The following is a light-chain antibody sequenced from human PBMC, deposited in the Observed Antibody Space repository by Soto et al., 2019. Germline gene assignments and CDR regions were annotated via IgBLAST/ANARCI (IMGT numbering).Light chain of an antibody. J-gene: IGKJ2*01. CDR1: QSVLFTSNNRNY. Sequence: DIVMTQSPDSLAVSLGERATINCKSSQSVLFTSNNRNYMSWYQQKPGQSPALIIYWASTRESGVPDRFSGSGSGTTFTLTINNVQAEDVAVYYCQHFYNVPQTFGQGTKLEIK. V-gene: IGKV4-1*01. CDR2: WAS. CDR3: QHFYNVPQT.